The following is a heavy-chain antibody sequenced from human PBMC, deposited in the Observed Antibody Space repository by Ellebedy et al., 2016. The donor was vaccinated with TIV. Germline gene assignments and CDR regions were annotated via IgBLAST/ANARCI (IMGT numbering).Heavy chain of an antibody. Sequence: ASVKVSCXASGYTFTSYGISWVRQAPGQGLEWMGWMNPNSGNTGYAQKFQGRVTMTRNTSISTAYMELSSLRSEDTAVYYCARDLSSPLPGYYFDYWGQGTLVTVSS. V-gene: IGHV1-8*02. J-gene: IGHJ4*02. CDR1: GYTFTSYG. CDR3: ARDLSSPLPGYYFDY. D-gene: IGHD6-6*01. CDR2: MNPNSGNT.